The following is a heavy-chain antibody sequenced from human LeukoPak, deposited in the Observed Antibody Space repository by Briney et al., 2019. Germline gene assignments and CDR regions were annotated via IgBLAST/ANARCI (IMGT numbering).Heavy chain of an antibody. CDR1: GYTFTGYY. Sequence: GASVKVSCKASGYTFTGYYMHWVRQAPGQGLEWMGWINPSTGGTNYAQKFQGRVTMTRDTSISTAYMELSRLRSDDTAVYYCARDWTQLDPYFDYWGQGTLVTVSS. V-gene: IGHV1-2*02. D-gene: IGHD5-24*01. CDR2: INPSTGGT. CDR3: ARDWTQLDPYFDY. J-gene: IGHJ4*02.